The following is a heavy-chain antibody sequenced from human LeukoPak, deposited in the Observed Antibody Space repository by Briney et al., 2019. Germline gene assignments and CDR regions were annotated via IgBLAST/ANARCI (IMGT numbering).Heavy chain of an antibody. CDR2: INSDGSST. Sequence: GGSLRLSCEASGFTFSSYWMHWVRQAPGKGLVWVSRINSDGSSTTYADSVKGRFTISRDNAKNTLYQQMNSLRAEDTAVYYCVREGRVSGYDFDYWGQGTLVTVSP. D-gene: IGHD5-12*01. CDR1: GFTFSSYW. J-gene: IGHJ4*02. CDR3: VREGRVSGYDFDY. V-gene: IGHV3-74*01.